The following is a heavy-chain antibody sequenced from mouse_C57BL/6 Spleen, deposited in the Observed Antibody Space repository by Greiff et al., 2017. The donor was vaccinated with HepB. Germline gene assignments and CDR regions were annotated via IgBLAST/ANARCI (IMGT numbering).Heavy chain of an antibody. CDR2: INPNNGGT. J-gene: IGHJ3*01. CDR3: TRAGYFSWFAY. V-gene: IGHV1-22*01. D-gene: IGHD2-3*01. CDR1: GYTFTDYN. Sequence: VQLQQSGPELVKPGASVKMSCKASGYTFTDYNMHWVKQSHGKSLEWIGYINPNNGGTSYNQKFKGKATLTVNKSSSTAYMELRRLTSEDSAVYYCTRAGYFSWFAYWGQGTLVTVSA.